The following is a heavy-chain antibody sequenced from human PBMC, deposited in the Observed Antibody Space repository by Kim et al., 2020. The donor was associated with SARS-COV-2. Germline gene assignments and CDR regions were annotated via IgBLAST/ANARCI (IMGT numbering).Heavy chain of an antibody. D-gene: IGHD3-10*01. Sequence: GGSLRLSCAASGFTFSNYAMHWVSQAPGKGLEWVAFISYDGSNKYYADSVKGRFTISRDNSKNTLYLQMNSVRAEDTAVYYCARDRITMVRGVPIDDAFDIWGLGRMVTVSS. CDR2: ISYDGSNK. CDR1: GFTFSNYA. V-gene: IGHV3-30-3*01. J-gene: IGHJ3*02. CDR3: ARDRITMVRGVPIDDAFDI.